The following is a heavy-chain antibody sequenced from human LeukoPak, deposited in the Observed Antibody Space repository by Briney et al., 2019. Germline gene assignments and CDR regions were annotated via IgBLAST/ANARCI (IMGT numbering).Heavy chain of an antibody. V-gene: IGHV1-46*01. CDR3: ARDLGSPQDNWYFDL. CDR2: INPSGGST. D-gene: IGHD7-27*01. J-gene: IGHJ2*01. CDR1: GYTFTSYY. Sequence: ASVKVSCKASGYTFTSYYMHWVRQAPGQGLEWTGTINPSGGSTSYAQKFQGRVTMTRDTSTSIVYMELSSLRSEDTAVYYCARDLGSPQDNWYFDLWGRGTLVTVSS.